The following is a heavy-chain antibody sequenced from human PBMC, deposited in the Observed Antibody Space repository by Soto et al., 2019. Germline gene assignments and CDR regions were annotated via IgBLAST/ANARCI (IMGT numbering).Heavy chain of an antibody. D-gene: IGHD3-22*01. CDR1: GGSISSGGYY. CDR3: ARGGLDSSGYYPYYYYYGMDV. CDR2: IYYSGST. J-gene: IGHJ6*02. Sequence: SETLSLTCTVSGGSISSGGYYWSWIRQHPGKGLEWIGYIYYSGSTYYNPSLKSRVTISVDTSKNQFSLKLSSVTAADTAVYYCARGGLDSSGYYPYYYYYGMDVWGQGTTVTVSS. V-gene: IGHV4-31*03.